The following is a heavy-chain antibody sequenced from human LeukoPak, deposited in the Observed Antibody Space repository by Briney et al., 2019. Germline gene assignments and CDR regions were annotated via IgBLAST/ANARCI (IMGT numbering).Heavy chain of an antibody. Sequence: PSETPSLTCAVYGGSFSGYYWSWIRQPPGKGLEWIGEINHSGSTNYNPSLKSRVTISVDTSKNQFSLKLTSVTAADTAVYYCVYGDYGVWFDPWGQGTLVTVSS. J-gene: IGHJ5*02. CDR2: INHSGST. V-gene: IGHV4-34*01. CDR3: VYGDYGVWFDP. D-gene: IGHD4-17*01. CDR1: GGSFSGYY.